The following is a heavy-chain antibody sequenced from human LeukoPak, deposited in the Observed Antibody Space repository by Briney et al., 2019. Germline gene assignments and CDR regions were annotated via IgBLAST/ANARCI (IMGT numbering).Heavy chain of an antibody. CDR3: ARWVTYYYDSSGYPIGDAFDI. CDR2: ISSSSSTI. V-gene: IGHV3-48*01. D-gene: IGHD3-22*01. Sequence: GGSLRLSCAASGFTFSSYSMNWVRQAPGKGLEWVSHISSSSSTIYYADSVKGRFTISRDNAKNSLYLQMNSLRVEDTAVYYCARWVTYYYDSSGYPIGDAFDIWGQGTMVTVSS. J-gene: IGHJ3*02. CDR1: GFTFSSYS.